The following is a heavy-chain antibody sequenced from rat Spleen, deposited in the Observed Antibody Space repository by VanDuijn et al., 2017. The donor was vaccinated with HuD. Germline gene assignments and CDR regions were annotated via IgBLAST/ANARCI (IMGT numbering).Heavy chain of an antibody. Sequence: EVQLVESGGGLVQPGRSLKLSCAASGFTFSNYGMAWVRQAPTKGLEWVATISNDGSNTYYRDSVKGRFTISRDNAKSSLYLQMDSLRSEDTATYYCTTDPQYNSGYDDYWGQGVMVTVSS. CDR1: GFTFSNYG. CDR2: ISNDGSNT. D-gene: IGHD4-3*01. V-gene: IGHV5-29*01. J-gene: IGHJ2*01. CDR3: TTDPQYNSGYDDY.